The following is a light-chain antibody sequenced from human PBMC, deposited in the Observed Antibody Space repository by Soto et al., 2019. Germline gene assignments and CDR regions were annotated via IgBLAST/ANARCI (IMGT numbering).Light chain of an antibody. CDR1: SSDVGGYNY. Sequence: QSALTQPASVSGSPGQSITISCTGSSSDVGGYNYVSWYQQHPGKAPKVMINDVSNRPSGVSNRFSGSKSGNTASLTISGLQADDEADYYCTSYTTSSPHVVFGGGTKLTVL. J-gene: IGLJ2*01. V-gene: IGLV2-14*01. CDR2: DVS. CDR3: TSYTTSSPHVV.